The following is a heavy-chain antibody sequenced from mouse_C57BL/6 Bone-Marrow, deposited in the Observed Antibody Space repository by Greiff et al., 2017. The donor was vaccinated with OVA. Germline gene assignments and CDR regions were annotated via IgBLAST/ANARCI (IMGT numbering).Heavy chain of an antibody. CDR3: AIPYYGSSWGFAY. CDR2: INPGSGGT. Sequence: VQLQESGAELVRPGTSVKVSCKASGYAFTNYLIEWVKQRPGQGLEWIGVINPGSGGTNYNEKFKGKATLTADKSSSTAYMQLSSLTSEDSAVYFCAIPYYGSSWGFAYWGQGTLVTVSA. CDR1: GYAFTNYL. V-gene: IGHV1-54*01. D-gene: IGHD1-1*01. J-gene: IGHJ3*01.